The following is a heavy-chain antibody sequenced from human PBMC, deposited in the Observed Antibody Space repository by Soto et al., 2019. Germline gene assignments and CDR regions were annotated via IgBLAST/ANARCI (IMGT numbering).Heavy chain of an antibody. J-gene: IGHJ4*02. D-gene: IGHD3-3*01. CDR3: AGNVLRFLEWPKTYFDY. CDR2: IYHSGST. CDR1: GYSISSGYY. V-gene: IGHV4-38-2*01. Sequence: SETLSLTCAVSGYSISSGYYWGCIRQPPGKGLEWIGSIYHSGSTYYNPSLKSRVTISVDTSKNQFSLKLSSVAAADTAVYYCAGNVLRFLEWPKTYFDYWGQGTLVTVYS.